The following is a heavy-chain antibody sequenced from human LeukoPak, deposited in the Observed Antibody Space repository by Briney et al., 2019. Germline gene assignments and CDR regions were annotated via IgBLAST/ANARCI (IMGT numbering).Heavy chain of an antibody. Sequence: GESLKISCKGSGFIFTDYWIGWVRQMPGKGLEWMGIIYPGDSDTRYSPSFQGLATISVDKSISTAYLQWTSLKASDTAMYYCATYDCTSATCSLDYWGQGTLVTVSS. CDR2: IYPGDSDT. V-gene: IGHV5-51*01. J-gene: IGHJ4*02. CDR3: ATYDCTSATCSLDY. D-gene: IGHD2-2*01. CDR1: GFIFTDYW.